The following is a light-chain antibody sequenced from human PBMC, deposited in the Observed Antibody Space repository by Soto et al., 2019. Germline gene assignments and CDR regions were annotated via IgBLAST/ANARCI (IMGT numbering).Light chain of an antibody. CDR3: QHYKSYPWT. Sequence: DIQMTQSPSTLSASVGDRVTITCRASQSISNWLAWYQQKPGKAPNLLIYDASSLESGVPSTFSGSRSGTEFTLTISSLQPDDFATYYCQHYKSYPWTFGQGTKVEIK. J-gene: IGKJ1*01. CDR2: DAS. V-gene: IGKV1-5*01. CDR1: QSISNW.